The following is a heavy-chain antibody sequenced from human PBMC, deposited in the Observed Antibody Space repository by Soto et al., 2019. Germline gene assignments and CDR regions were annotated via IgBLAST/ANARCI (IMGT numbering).Heavy chain of an antibody. CDR2: AYMSGST. J-gene: IGHJ4*02. Sequence: PSETLSLTCIVSGDSMTKYYWSWLRQPAGKGLEWIGRAYMSGSTNYNPSLKSRVTMSIDTSNNHFSLDLKSVTAADTAVYYCARTVGAAYYFDFWGQGALVTVSS. D-gene: IGHD1-26*01. CDR1: GDSMTKYY. V-gene: IGHV4-4*07. CDR3: ARTVGAAYYFDF.